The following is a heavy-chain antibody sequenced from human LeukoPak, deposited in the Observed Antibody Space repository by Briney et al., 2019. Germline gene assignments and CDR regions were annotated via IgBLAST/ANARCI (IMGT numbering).Heavy chain of an antibody. CDR1: GGSISSYY. J-gene: IGHJ6*03. Sequence: PSETLSLTCTVSGGSISSYYWSWIRQPAGKGLEWIGSIYYSGSTYYNPSLKSRVTISVDTSKNQFSLKLSSVTAADTAVYYCASASYGDYVYYYYYYYMDVWGKGTTVTISS. V-gene: IGHV4-59*05. D-gene: IGHD4-17*01. CDR2: IYYSGST. CDR3: ASASYGDYVYYYYYYYMDV.